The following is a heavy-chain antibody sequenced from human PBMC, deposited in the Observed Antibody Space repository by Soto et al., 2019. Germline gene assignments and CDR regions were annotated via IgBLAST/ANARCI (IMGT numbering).Heavy chain of an antibody. CDR2: ISTYTGNT. V-gene: IGHV1-18*01. CDR3: ARGYYYGSGRPPPGGMGV. Sequence: QVHLVQSGAEVKKPGASVKVSCKASGYTFTNYDINWMRQAPGQGLEWMGWISTYTGNTNYAQKLQGRVTMTTDTPPSAAYMELRSLSYDDTAVYYCARGYYYGSGRPPPGGMGVWGQGTPVTVSS. D-gene: IGHD3-10*01. CDR1: GYTFTNYD. J-gene: IGHJ6*02.